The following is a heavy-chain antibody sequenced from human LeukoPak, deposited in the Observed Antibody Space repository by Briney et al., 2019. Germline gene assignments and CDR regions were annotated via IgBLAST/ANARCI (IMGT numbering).Heavy chain of an antibody. V-gene: IGHV4-39*01. CDR2: INYSGST. CDR1: GGSISSSSDC. D-gene: IGHD3-22*01. CDR3: ARAVDSSGFSTFQH. J-gene: IGHJ1*01. Sequence: SETLSLTCTVSGGSISSSSDCWGWIRQPPGKGLEWIGSINYSGSTYYNPSLKSRVTISVDTSKNQFSLKLKSVTAADTAVYYCARAVDSSGFSTFQHWGQGTLVTVSS.